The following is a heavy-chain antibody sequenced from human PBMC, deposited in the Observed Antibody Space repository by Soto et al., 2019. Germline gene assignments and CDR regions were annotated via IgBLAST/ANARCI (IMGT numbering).Heavy chain of an antibody. CDR2: IIPIFGTA. J-gene: IGHJ6*02. D-gene: IGHD3-3*01. Sequence: QVQLVQSGAAVKKPGSSVKVSCKASGGTFSSYAISWVRQAPGQGLEWMGGIIPIFGTANYAQKFQGRVTITADESTSTAYMELSSLRSEDTAVYYCARDHRRVGFWSGYGDYYYGMDVWGQGTTVTVSS. CDR3: ARDHRRVGFWSGYGDYYYGMDV. V-gene: IGHV1-69*01. CDR1: GGTFSSYA.